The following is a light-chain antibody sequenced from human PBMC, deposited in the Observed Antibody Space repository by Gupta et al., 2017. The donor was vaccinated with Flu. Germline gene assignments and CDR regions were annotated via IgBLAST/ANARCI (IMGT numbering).Light chain of an antibody. Sequence: SYVLPQPPSLSVAPGQTARINCKGNNVVRKSVHWYQQKAGQAPVVVVYDDTDRPAGIPDRFSGSNSGDTATLTISRVEAGDEADYYCQVWDSDSGVVFGGGTKVTVL. CDR1: NVVRKS. CDR2: DDT. V-gene: IGLV3-21*02. J-gene: IGLJ2*01. CDR3: QVWDSDSGVV.